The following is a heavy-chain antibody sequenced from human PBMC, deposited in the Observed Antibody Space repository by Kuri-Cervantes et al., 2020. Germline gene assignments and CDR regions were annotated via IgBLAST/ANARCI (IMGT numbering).Heavy chain of an antibody. CDR1: GFTFSNAW. Sequence: LSLTCAASGFTFSNAWMSWVRQAPGKGLEWVGRIKSKTDGGTTDYAAPVKGRFTISRDDSKNTLYLQMNSLKTEDTAVYYCTTDLYYDILTGWEDWFGPWGQGTLVTVSS. D-gene: IGHD3-9*01. CDR3: TTDLYYDILTGWEDWFGP. V-gene: IGHV3-15*01. J-gene: IGHJ5*02. CDR2: IKSKTDGGTT.